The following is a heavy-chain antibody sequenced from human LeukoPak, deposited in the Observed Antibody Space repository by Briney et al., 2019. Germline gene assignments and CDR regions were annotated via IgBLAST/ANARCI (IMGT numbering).Heavy chain of an antibody. J-gene: IGHJ6*02. D-gene: IGHD1-26*01. CDR3: ARDRKIESGSYYGMDV. Sequence: SETLSLTCTVSGGSISSYYWSWIRQPPGKGLEWIGYIYYSGSTNYNPSLKSRVTISVDTSKNQFSLKLSSVTAADTAVYYCARDRKIESGSYYGMDVWGQGTTVTVSS. CDR1: GGSISSYY. CDR2: IYYSGST. V-gene: IGHV4-59*01.